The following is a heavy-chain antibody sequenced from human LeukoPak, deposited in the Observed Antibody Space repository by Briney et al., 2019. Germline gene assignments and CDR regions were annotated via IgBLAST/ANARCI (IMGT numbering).Heavy chain of an antibody. CDR2: IYYSGST. J-gene: IGHJ3*02. CDR1: GGSISSYY. CDR3: ARDLSSHAGFDI. V-gene: IGHV4-59*01. Sequence: PSETLSLTCTVSGGSISSYYWSWLRQPPGKGLEWIGYIYYSGSTNYNPSLKSRVTISVDTSKNQFSLKLSSVTAADTAVYYCARDLSSHAGFDIWGQGTMVTVSS.